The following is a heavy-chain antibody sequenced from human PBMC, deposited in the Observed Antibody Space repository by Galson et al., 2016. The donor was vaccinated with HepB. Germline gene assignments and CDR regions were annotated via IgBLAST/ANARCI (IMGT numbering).Heavy chain of an antibody. J-gene: IGHJ4*02. V-gene: IGHV1-69*13. CDR1: GGTFNSYG. CDR2: IIPILGTA. D-gene: IGHD6-13*01. Sequence: SVKVSCKASGGTFNSYGISWVRQAPGQGLEWMGGIIPILGTANYAQKFQGRVTITAHESTSTAYMEMSSLRSEDTAMYYCTRSLATSQWGQGTLVTVSS. CDR3: TRSLATSQ.